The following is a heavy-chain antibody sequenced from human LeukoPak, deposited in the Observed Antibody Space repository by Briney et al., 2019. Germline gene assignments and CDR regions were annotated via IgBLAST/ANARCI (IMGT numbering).Heavy chain of an antibody. J-gene: IGHJ5*02. D-gene: IGHD1-26*01. Sequence: SETLSLTCAVYGGSFSGYYWSWIRQPPGKGLEWIGEINHSGSTNYNPSLKSRVTISVDTSKNQFSLKLSSVTAADTAVYYCARGLIGTDNWFDPWGQGTLVIVSS. CDR3: ARGLIGTDNWFDP. CDR2: INHSGST. V-gene: IGHV4-34*01. CDR1: GGSFSGYY.